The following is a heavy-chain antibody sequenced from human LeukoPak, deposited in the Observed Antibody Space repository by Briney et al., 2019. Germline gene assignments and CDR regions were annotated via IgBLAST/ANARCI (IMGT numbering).Heavy chain of an antibody. CDR2: VFSRGTT. V-gene: IGHV4-59*08. J-gene: IGHJ4*02. CDR3: ARTRAAKWELPGQFDS. CDR1: GGSINNYY. Sequence: SGTLSLTCSVSGGSINNYYWSWIRQFPGKGLEWIGFVFSRGTTNYNPSFKSRVTMSVDTSKNQFSLRLSSVTAADTAVYFCARTRAAKWELPGQFDSWGQGRLVSVSS. D-gene: IGHD1-26*01.